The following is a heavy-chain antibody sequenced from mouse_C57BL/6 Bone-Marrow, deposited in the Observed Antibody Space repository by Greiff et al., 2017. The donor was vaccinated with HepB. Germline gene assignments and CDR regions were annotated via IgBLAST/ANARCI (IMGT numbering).Heavy chain of an antibody. V-gene: IGHV5-12*01. CDR2: ISNGGGST. CDR3: ASHGSDYAMDY. CDR1: GFTFSDYY. Sequence: EVKLMESGGGLVQPGGSLKLSCAASGFTFSDYYMYWVRQTPEKRLEWVAYISNGGGSTYYPDTVKGRFTISRDNAKNTLYLQMSRLKSEDTAMYYCASHGSDYAMDYWGQGTSVTVSS. J-gene: IGHJ4*01. D-gene: IGHD1-1*01.